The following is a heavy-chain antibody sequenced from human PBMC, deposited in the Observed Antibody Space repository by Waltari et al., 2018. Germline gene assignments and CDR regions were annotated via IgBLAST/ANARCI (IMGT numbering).Heavy chain of an antibody. CDR3: ATPPGNSWGFDY. D-gene: IGHD6-13*01. J-gene: IGHJ4*02. CDR2: SLPTLGIA. V-gene: IGHV1-69*02. CDR1: GGTFSSYT. Sequence: QVQLVQSGAEVNKPGSSVKVSCKASGGTFSSYTISWVRQAPGQGLEWMGTSLPTLGIANYAQKFQGRVTITADKSTSTAYMELSSLRSEDTAVYYCATPPGNSWGFDYWGQGTLVTVSS.